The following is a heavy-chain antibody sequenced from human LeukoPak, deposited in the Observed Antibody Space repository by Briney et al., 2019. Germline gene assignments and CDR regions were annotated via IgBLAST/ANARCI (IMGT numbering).Heavy chain of an antibody. CDR2: IKEDGSEK. Sequence: QPGGSLRLSCAASGFTFSSYAMSWVRQAPGKGLGWVANIKEDGSEKYYVDSVKGRFTISRDNAKNSLYLQMNSLRAEDTAVYYCARDLDSGRNYYYYGMDVWGQGTTVTVSS. V-gene: IGHV3-7*03. J-gene: IGHJ6*02. D-gene: IGHD5-12*01. CDR3: ARDLDSGRNYYYYGMDV. CDR1: GFTFSSYA.